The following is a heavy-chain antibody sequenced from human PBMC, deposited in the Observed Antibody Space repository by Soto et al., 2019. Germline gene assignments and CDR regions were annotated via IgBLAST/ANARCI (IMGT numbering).Heavy chain of an antibody. CDR2: ISAYNGNT. V-gene: IGHV1-18*01. CDR1: GYTFTSYG. D-gene: IGHD4-4*01. Sequence: GASVKVSCKASGYTFTSYGISWVRQAPGQGLEWMGWISAYNGNTNYAQKLQGRVTMTTDTSTSTAYMELRSLRSEDTAVYYCASWTRDAYSTRPPPDYWGQGTLVTVSS. J-gene: IGHJ4*02. CDR3: ASWTRDAYSTRPPPDY.